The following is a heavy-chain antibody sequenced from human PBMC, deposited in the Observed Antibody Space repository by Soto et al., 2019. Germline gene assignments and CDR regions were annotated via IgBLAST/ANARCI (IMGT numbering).Heavy chain of an antibody. CDR2: IYYSGST. CDR3: ARQRKLYSGYEESYFDY. Sequence: PSETLSLTCTVSGGSISSYYWSWIRQPPGKGLEWIGYIYYSGSTNYNPSLKSRVTISVDTSKNQFSLKLSSVTAADTAVYYCARQRKLYSGYEESYFDYWGQGTLVTVSS. V-gene: IGHV4-59*08. CDR1: GGSISSYY. D-gene: IGHD5-12*01. J-gene: IGHJ4*02.